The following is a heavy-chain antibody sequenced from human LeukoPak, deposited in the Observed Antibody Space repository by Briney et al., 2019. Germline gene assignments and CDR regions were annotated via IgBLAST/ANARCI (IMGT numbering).Heavy chain of an antibody. CDR2: MNPNSGNT. D-gene: IGHD6-13*01. V-gene: IGHV1-8*01. CDR3: ARWGAAAGPGYYYYMDV. J-gene: IGHJ6*03. Sequence: GASVKVSCKASGYTFTSYDINWVRQATGQGLEWMGWMNPNSGNTGYAQKFQGRVTMTRNTSISTDYMELSSLRSEDTAVYYCARWGAAAGPGYYYYMDVWGKGTTVTIPS. CDR1: GYTFTSYD.